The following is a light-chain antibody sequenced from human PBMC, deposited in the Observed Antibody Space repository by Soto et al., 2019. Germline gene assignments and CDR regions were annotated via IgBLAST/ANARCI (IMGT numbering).Light chain of an antibody. CDR3: QQYNGYSRT. J-gene: IGKJ1*01. CDR2: KAS. CDR1: QSISSW. Sequence: DIQMTQSPSTLSASVGDRVTITCRASQSISSWLAWYQQKPGKAPNLLIYKASSLKSGVPSRFSGSGSGTEFTLTISSLQPDDFAIYYCQQYNGYSRTFGQGTKVDIK. V-gene: IGKV1-5*03.